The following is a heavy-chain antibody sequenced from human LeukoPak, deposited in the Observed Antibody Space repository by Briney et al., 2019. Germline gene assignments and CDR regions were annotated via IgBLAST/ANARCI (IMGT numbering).Heavy chain of an antibody. CDR1: GFTFSSYA. J-gene: IGHJ6*02. V-gene: IGHV3-30*04. D-gene: IGHD3-3*01. Sequence: GGSLKLSCAASGFTFSSYAMHWVRQAPGKGLEWVAVISYDGSNKYYADSVKGRFTISRDNSKNTLYLQMNSLRAEDTAVYYCAKAVRISRFLEWFHSPNGMDVWGQGTTVTVSS. CDR3: AKAVRISRFLEWFHSPNGMDV. CDR2: ISYDGSNK.